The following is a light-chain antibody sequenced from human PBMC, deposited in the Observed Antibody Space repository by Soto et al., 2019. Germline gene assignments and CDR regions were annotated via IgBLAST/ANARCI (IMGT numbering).Light chain of an antibody. V-gene: IGLV2-14*01. Sequence: SVLTQPSSLSGSPGQTITISCPGTSSDVGRYNTVSWYQHHPGKAPKLIIYEVTHRPAGISDRFSASKSGNTASLTISGLQAEDEADYYCNSLRVNHRYVFGRGTKVNFL. J-gene: IGLJ1*01. CDR2: EVT. CDR1: SSDVGRYNT. CDR3: NSLRVNHRYV.